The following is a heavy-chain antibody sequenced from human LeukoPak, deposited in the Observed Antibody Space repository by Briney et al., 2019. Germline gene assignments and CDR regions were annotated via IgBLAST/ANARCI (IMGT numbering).Heavy chain of an antibody. CDR1: GFTFDDYA. D-gene: IGHD3-22*01. Sequence: GGSRRLSCAASGFTFDDYAMHWVRQAPGKGLEWVSGISWNSGNIDYADSWKGRFTISRDNAKNSLYLQMNSLRAEDTALYYCAKARSGYYDSSGYPDYWGQGTLVTVSS. CDR3: AKARSGYYDSSGYPDY. CDR2: ISWNSGNI. V-gene: IGHV3-9*01. J-gene: IGHJ4*02.